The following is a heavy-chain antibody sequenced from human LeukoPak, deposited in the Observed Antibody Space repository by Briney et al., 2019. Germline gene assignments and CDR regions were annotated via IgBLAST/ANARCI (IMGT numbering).Heavy chain of an antibody. V-gene: IGHV4-39*01. D-gene: IGHD4-17*01. CDR3: ATAAGDYLTVGDY. CDR1: GDSIRSVDYY. CDR2: IYYSGST. Sequence: SETLSLTCTVSGDSIRSVDYYWGWIRQPPGKGLEWIGSIYYSGSTYYNPSLKSRVTISVDTSKNQFSLKLSSVTAADTAVYYCATAAGDYLTVGDYWGQGTLVTVSS. J-gene: IGHJ4*02.